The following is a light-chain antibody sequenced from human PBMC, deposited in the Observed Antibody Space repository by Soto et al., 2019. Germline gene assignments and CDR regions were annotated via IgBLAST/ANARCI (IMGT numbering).Light chain of an antibody. J-gene: IGKJ1*01. CDR2: GAS. V-gene: IGKV3-20*01. Sequence: EILLTHSPGTLSLSPGDGAGALGRPSQSVSSSNLAWYQQKRGQSTRLLIYGASSRATGIPDRFSGSGSGPDFTLTISSLQTDDFATYYCQQYYSYWTFGQGTKVDI. CDR1: QSVSSSN. CDR3: QQYYSYWT.